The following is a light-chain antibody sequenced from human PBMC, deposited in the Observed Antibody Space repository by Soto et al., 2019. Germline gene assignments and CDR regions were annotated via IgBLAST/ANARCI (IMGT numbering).Light chain of an antibody. CDR3: QHLGDSPIT. V-gene: IGKV3-20*01. Sequence: EIVFTQSPGTLSLSPGERATLSCRASQSVSSTYLAWCKKKPGQDHRLLIYGESTRATGIPDRFSATLSGTDFTLTIRRLEPEEWAVDDGQHLGDSPITGGQGTRLENK. CDR1: QSVSSTY. CDR2: GES. J-gene: IGKJ5*01.